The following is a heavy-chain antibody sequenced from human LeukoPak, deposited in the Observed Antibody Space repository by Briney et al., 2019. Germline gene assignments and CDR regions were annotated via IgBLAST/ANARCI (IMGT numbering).Heavy chain of an antibody. J-gene: IGHJ5*02. V-gene: IGHV4-34*01. Sequence: PSETLSLTCAVYGGSFSGYYWSWIRQPPGKGREWIGEINHSVSTNYNPSLKSRVTISGDTSKNQFSLKLSSVTAADTAVYYCARGYCSGGSCHRGHWFDPWGQGTLVTVSS. CDR1: GGSFSGYY. CDR2: INHSVST. CDR3: ARGYCSGGSCHRGHWFDP. D-gene: IGHD2-15*01.